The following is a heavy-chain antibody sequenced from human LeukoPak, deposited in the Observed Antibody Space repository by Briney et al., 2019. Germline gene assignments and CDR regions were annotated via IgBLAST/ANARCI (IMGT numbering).Heavy chain of an antibody. Sequence: GGSPRLSCAASGFTFSDYHMSWIRQAPGKGLEWVSYISLSSTYTNYADSVKGRFTISRDNAKNLLYLQMNSLRAEDTAVYYCARDGWFGELDKDHFDYWGQGTLVTVSS. CDR3: ARDGWFGELDKDHFDY. J-gene: IGHJ4*02. D-gene: IGHD3-10*01. CDR2: ISLSSTYT. V-gene: IGHV3-11*06. CDR1: GFTFSDYH.